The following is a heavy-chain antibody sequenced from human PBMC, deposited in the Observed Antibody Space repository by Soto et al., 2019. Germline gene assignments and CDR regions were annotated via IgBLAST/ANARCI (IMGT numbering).Heavy chain of an antibody. V-gene: IGHV1-69*01. Sequence: QVQLVQSGAEVKKPGSSVKVSCKASGGTFSSYAISWVRQAPGQGLEWMGGIIPIVGTGNYAQNFQGRVTISADESTSTAYMELSSLKPEDTAMYYCARDLRAAGRPGMDVWGQGTQVNVSS. CDR2: IIPIVGTG. CDR3: ARDLRAAGRPGMDV. CDR1: GGTFSSYA. D-gene: IGHD6-13*01. J-gene: IGHJ6*01.